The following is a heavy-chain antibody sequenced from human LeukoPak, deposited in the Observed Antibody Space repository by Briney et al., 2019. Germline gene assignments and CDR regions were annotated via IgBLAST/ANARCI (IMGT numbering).Heavy chain of an antibody. CDR2: INPNSGGT. V-gene: IGHV1-2*02. D-gene: IGHD2-21*02. CDR1: GYTFTGYY. CDR3: ARMEHFVVVTAYNWFDP. Sequence: ASVKVSCKASGYTFTGYYMHWVRPAPGQGLEWTGWINPNSGGTNYAQKFQGRVTMTRDTSISTAYMELSRLRSDDTAVYYCARMEHFVVVTAYNWFDPWGQGTLVTVSS. J-gene: IGHJ5*02.